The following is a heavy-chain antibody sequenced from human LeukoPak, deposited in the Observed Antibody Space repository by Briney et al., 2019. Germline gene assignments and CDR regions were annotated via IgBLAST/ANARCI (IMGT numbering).Heavy chain of an antibody. V-gene: IGHV3-21*05. CDR2: ISSSGSNI. CDR1: GFTFDDYG. Sequence: GGSLRLSCAASGFTFDDYGMSWVRQAPGKGLEWVSYISSSGSNIYYADSVKGRFTISRDNAKNSLHLQMNSLRAEDTAVYYCAERGITMIGGVRGKGTTVTISS. J-gene: IGHJ6*04. CDR3: AERGITMIGGV. D-gene: IGHD3-10*02.